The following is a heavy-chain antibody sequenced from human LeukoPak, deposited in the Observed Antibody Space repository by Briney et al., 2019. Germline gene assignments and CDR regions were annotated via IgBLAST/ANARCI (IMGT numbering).Heavy chain of an antibody. J-gene: IGHJ4*02. D-gene: IGHD3-3*01. CDR2: INHSGST. Sequence: SETLSLTCAVYGGSFSGYYWSWIRQPPGKGLEWIGEINHSGSTNYNPSLKSRVTISVDTSKNQFSLKLGSVTAADTAVYYCARARLYYDFWSGYHRVFDYWGQGTLVTVSS. V-gene: IGHV4-34*01. CDR1: GGSFSGYY. CDR3: ARARLYYDFWSGYHRVFDY.